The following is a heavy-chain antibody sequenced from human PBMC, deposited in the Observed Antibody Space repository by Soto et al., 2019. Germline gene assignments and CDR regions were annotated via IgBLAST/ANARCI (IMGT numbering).Heavy chain of an antibody. Sequence: QVQLVESGGALVKPGGSLRLSCAASGFTFSDYYMTWIRQAPGKGLEWVSYISSSATTMYYADSVKGRFTISRDNAKNSLYLQMNSLRAEDTAVYYCVSLRTWRVDYWGQGTLVTVSS. CDR2: ISSSATTM. V-gene: IGHV3-11*01. CDR3: VSLRTWRVDY. CDR1: GFTFSDYY. J-gene: IGHJ4*02.